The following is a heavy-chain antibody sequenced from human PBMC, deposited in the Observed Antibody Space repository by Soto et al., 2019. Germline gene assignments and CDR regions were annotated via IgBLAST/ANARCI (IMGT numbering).Heavy chain of an antibody. D-gene: IGHD1-1*01. Sequence: GGSLRLSCAAFGLTISGKKYVAWVRQAPGKGLEWVSGLYDVDGSFYADSVRGRFTTSSDSSKTTVYLQMNDLRPDDTAVYYCATRHEREHAYDVWGQGTTVTVSS. CDR3: ATRHEREHAYDV. J-gene: IGHJ3*01. CDR2: LYDVDGS. CDR1: GLTISGKKY. V-gene: IGHV3-53*01.